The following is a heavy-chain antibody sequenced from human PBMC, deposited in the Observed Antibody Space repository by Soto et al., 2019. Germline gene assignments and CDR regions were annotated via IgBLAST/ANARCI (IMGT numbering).Heavy chain of an antibody. CDR2: ISASDDDI. Sequence: VQLVESGGGLVKPGGSLRLSCAASGFTFSDHFMSWIRQAPGRRLEWISFISASDDDIFYADSVKGRFTISRDNSKNSLFLQMDSLRAEDTAVYYCARGQSSRYGNFDYWGQGTLVTVSS. V-gene: IGHV3-11*01. CDR1: GFTFSDHF. D-gene: IGHD1-20*01. J-gene: IGHJ4*01. CDR3: ARGQSSRYGNFDY.